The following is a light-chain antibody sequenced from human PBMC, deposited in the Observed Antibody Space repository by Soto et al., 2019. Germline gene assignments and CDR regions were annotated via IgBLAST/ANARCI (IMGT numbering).Light chain of an antibody. J-gene: IGKJ3*01. CDR2: GAS. V-gene: IGKV3-20*01. CDR1: QSISSNY. CDR3: QKYGSSFT. Sequence: EIVLTQSPGTLSLSPGERATLSCRASQSISSNYLAWYQHKPGQVPRLLIYGASSRATGIPDRFSGSGSGTDFTITISRLEPEDFALYYCQKYGSSFTFGPGTKVDIK.